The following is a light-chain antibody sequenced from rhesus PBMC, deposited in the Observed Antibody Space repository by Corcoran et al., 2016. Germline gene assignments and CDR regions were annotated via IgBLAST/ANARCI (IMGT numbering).Light chain of an antibody. CDR2: DAA. V-gene: IGKV1-25*01. CDR1: QGISKY. Sequence: DIQMTQSPSSLSASVGETVTITCQASQGISKYLAWYQQKPGKDPKLLIYDAATLQSGVPSRFSGRGSRTEFTLIISSLQPEDFATYYCQQLNTYPLTFGGGTKV. CDR3: QQLNTYPLT. J-gene: IGKJ4*01.